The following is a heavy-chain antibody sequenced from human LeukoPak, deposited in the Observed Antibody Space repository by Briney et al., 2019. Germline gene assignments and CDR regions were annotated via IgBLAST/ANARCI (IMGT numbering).Heavy chain of an antibody. CDR3: ARAGPLYTGAYLAY. D-gene: IGHD1-26*01. Sequence: ASVKVSCKDSGYTFTGYYLDWVRQAPGQGLEWVGWINPSSGDTNYAQKFQGRITLTLDTSLTTAYMELSSLRSDDTAVYYCARAGPLYTGAYLAYWGQGTLVTASS. CDR2: INPSSGDT. CDR1: GYTFTGYY. J-gene: IGHJ4*02. V-gene: IGHV1-2*02.